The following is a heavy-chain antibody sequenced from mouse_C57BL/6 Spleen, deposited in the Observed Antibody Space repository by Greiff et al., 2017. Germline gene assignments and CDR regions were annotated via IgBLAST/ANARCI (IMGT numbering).Heavy chain of an antibody. CDR1: GFTFSDYG. CDR2: ISSGSSTI. V-gene: IGHV5-17*01. D-gene: IGHD1-1*01. Sequence: EVQLVESGGGLVKPGGSLKLSCAASGFTFSDYGMHWVRQAPEKGLEWVAYISSGSSTIYYADTVKGRFTISRDNAKNTLFLQMTSLRSEDTAMYDCAREGITTVVASDYWGQGTTLTVSS. J-gene: IGHJ2*01. CDR3: AREGITTVVASDY.